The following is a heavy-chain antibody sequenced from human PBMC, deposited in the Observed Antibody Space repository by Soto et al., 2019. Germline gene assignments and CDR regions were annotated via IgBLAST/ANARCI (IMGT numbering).Heavy chain of an antibody. V-gene: IGHV3-9*01. J-gene: IGHJ4*02. CDR3: AKARSYGDYFDY. Sequence: EVQLVESGGGLVQPGRSLRLSCAASGFTFDDYAMHWVRQAPGKGLEWVSGISWNSGSIGYADSVKGRFTISRDNAKNSLYLQMNSLRAEDTALYYCAKARSYGDYFDYWGQGTLVTVSS. CDR2: ISWNSGSI. D-gene: IGHD1-26*01. CDR1: GFTFDDYA.